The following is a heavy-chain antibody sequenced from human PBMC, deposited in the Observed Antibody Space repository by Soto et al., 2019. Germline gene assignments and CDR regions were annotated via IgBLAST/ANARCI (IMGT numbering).Heavy chain of an antibody. Sequence: KGMEWIGEINHSGSTTYNPSLKSRLTISVDTFKNQFSMKLNSVTAADTAVYFFKRKTAYG. J-gene: IGHJ6*01. CDR3: KRKTAYG. CDR2: INHSGST. V-gene: IGHV4-34*01.